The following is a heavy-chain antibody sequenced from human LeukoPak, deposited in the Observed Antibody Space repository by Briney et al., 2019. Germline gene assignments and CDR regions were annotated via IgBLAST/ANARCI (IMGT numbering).Heavy chain of an antibody. J-gene: IGHJ4*02. Sequence: SETLSLTCTVSGGSISSYYWSWIRQPPGKGLEWIGYIYYSGSTNYNPSLKSRGTISVDTSKNQFSLKLSAVTAADTAVYYCARGPRVVPAATARLFDYWGQGTLVTVSS. CDR2: IYYSGST. CDR3: ARGPRVVPAATARLFDY. CDR1: GGSISSYY. V-gene: IGHV4-59*12. D-gene: IGHD2-2*01.